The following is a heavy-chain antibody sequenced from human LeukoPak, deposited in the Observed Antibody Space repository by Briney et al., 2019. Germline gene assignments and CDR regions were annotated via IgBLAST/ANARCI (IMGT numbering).Heavy chain of an antibody. V-gene: IGHV5-51*01. CDR3: ARHEGSGSYYSY. Sequence: GESLKISCKGSGYSFTTYWIAWVRQMPGRGLEWMGIISPDDSEIRYSPSFRGQVTISAVKSISTAYLQWSRLKASDTAIYYCARHEGSGSYYSYWGQGTLVTVSS. D-gene: IGHD1-26*01. CDR1: GYSFTTYW. CDR2: ISPDDSEI. J-gene: IGHJ4*02.